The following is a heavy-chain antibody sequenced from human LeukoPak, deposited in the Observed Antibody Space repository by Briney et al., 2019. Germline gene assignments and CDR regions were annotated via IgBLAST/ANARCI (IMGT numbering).Heavy chain of an antibody. V-gene: IGHV3-7*01. D-gene: IGHD3-22*01. J-gene: IGHJ4*02. CDR2: IKQDGSEK. CDR3: ARPSTYYYDSTFDY. CDR1: GFTFSSYG. Sequence: PGGSLRLSYAASGFTFSSYGMHWVRQAPGKGLEWVANIKQDGSEKYYVDSVKGRFTISRDNAKNSLYLQMNSLRAEDTAVYYCARPSTYYYDSTFDYWGQGTLVTVSS.